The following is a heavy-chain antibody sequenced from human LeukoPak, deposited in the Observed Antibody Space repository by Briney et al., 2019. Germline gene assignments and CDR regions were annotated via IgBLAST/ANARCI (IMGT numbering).Heavy chain of an antibody. CDR3: ARGPLMTTVTTFTY. Sequence: ASVKVSCKASGYTFTGYYMHWVRQAPGQGLEWMGWINPNSGGTNYAQKFQGRVTMTRDTSISTAYMELSRLRSDDTSVYYCARGPLMTTVTTFTYWGQGTLVTVSS. CDR2: INPNSGGT. J-gene: IGHJ4*02. D-gene: IGHD4-17*01. V-gene: IGHV1-2*02. CDR1: GYTFTGYY.